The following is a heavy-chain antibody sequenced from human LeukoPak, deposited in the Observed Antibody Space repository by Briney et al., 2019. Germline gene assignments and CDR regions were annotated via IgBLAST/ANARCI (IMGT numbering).Heavy chain of an antibody. Sequence: SQTLSLTCTVSGGSISSGDYYWSWIRQPPGKGLEWIGYIYYSGSTYYNPSLKSRVTISVDTSKNQFSLKLSSVTAADAAVYYCARGGVWFGESRHFDYWGQGTLVTVSS. J-gene: IGHJ4*02. CDR2: IYYSGST. CDR3: ARGGVWFGESRHFDY. CDR1: GGSISSGDYY. V-gene: IGHV4-30-4*08. D-gene: IGHD3-10*01.